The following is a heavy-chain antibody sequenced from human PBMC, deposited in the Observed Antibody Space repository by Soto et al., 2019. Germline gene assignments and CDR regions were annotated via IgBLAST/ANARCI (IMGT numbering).Heavy chain of an antibody. J-gene: IGHJ4*02. Sequence: EVQLVESGGGLVKPGGSLRLSCAASGFTFSNAWMSWVRQAPGKGLEWVGRIKSKTDGGTTDYAAPVKGRVTISRDDSKNTLYLQMNSLKTEDTAVYYCTTPGPGPLIVFDYWGQGTLVTVSS. V-gene: IGHV3-15*01. CDR1: GFTFSNAW. D-gene: IGHD3-16*02. CDR2: IKSKTDGGTT. CDR3: TTPGPGPLIVFDY.